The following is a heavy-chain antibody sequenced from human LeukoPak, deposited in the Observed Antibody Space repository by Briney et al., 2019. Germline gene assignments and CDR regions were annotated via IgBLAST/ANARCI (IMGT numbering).Heavy chain of an antibody. CDR1: GFPFRHYY. V-gene: IGHV3-11*01. D-gene: IGHD6-13*01. Sequence: GGTLRLFCAASGFPFRHYYMSWIRHAPGKGLECGSYISSSGSTIYYADSVKGRFTISRDNAKNSLYLQMNSLRAEDTAVYYCATAYSSDAFDIWGQGTMVTVSS. CDR3: ATAYSSDAFDI. J-gene: IGHJ3*02. CDR2: ISSSGSTI.